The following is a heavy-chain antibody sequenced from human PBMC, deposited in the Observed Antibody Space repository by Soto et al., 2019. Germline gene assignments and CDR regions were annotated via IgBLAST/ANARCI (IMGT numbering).Heavy chain of an antibody. CDR3: ASSDVDTAMTSNWFDP. CDR2: IIPIFGTA. V-gene: IGHV1-69*13. J-gene: IGHJ5*02. CDR1: GGTFSGYA. Sequence: SVKVSCKASGGTFSGYAISWVRQAPGQGLEWMGGIIPIFGTANYAQKFQGRVTITADESTSTAYMELSSLRSEDTAVYYCASSDVDTAMTSNWFDPWGQGTLVTVSS. D-gene: IGHD5-18*01.